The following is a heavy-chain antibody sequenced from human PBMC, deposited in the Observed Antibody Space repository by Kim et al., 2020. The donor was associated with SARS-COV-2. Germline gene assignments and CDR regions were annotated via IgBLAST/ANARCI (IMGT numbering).Heavy chain of an antibody. CDR3: ASGPGYSSSWYGARNWFDP. V-gene: IGHV4-34*01. D-gene: IGHD6-13*01. CDR1: GGSFSGCY. CDR2: INHSGGT. Sequence: SETLSLTCAVYGGSFSGCYWSWICQPPGRGLEWIGEINHSGGTNYNPSLKSRAPISVDTSTNQFSLKLSSVTAAATAVYYCASGPGYSSSWYGARNWFDP. J-gene: IGHJ5*02.